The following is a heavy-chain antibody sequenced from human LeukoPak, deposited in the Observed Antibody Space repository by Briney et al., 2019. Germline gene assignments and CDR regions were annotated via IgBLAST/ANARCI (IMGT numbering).Heavy chain of an antibody. CDR1: GYNFATHW. CDR2: IYPGDSDA. CDR3: VRRYYYDGTGSYFDY. V-gene: IGHV5-51*01. D-gene: IGHD3-22*01. Sequence: GESLKISCKGSGYNFATHWIAWVRHMPGKGLESMGIIYPGDSDARYNPSFQGQVTISVDKRISTAYMQWNSLEASDTAVYYCVRRYYYDGTGSYFDYWGRGTLVTVSS. J-gene: IGHJ4*02.